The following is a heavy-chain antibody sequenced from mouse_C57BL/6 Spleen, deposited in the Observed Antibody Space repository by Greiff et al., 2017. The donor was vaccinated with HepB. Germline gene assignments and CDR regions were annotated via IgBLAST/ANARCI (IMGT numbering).Heavy chain of an antibody. Sequence: EVKLQESGGGLVKPGGSLKLSCAASGFTFSSYAMSWVRQTPEKRLEWVATISDGGSYTYYPDNVKGRFTISRDNAKNNLYLQMSHLKSEDTAMYYCAREGTRFAYWGQGTLVTVSA. CDR2: ISDGGSYT. D-gene: IGHD3-3*01. CDR1: GFTFSSYA. V-gene: IGHV5-4*01. J-gene: IGHJ3*01. CDR3: AREGTRFAY.